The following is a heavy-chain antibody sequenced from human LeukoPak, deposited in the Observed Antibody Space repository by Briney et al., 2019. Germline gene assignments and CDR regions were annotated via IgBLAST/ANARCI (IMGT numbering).Heavy chain of an antibody. CDR2: ISYDGSNK. D-gene: IGHD3-22*01. CDR3: ARDYYDSSGYFGGDN. V-gene: IGHV3-30-3*01. J-gene: IGHJ4*02. Sequence: GGSLRLSCAASGFTFSSYAMHWVRQAPGKGLEWVAVISYDGSNKYYVDSVKGRFTISRDNSKNTLYLQMNSLRAEDTAVYYCARDYYDSSGYFGGDNWGQGTLVTVSS. CDR1: GFTFSSYA.